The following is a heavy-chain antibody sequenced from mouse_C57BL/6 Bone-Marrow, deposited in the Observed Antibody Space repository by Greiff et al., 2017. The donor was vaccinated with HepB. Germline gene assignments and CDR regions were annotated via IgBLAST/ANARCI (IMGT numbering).Heavy chain of an antibody. V-gene: IGHV1-76*01. Sequence: VQRVESGAELVRPGASVKLSCKASGYTFTDYYINWVKQRPGQGLEWIARIYPGSGNTYYNEKFKGKATLNAEKSSSTAYMQLSSLTSEDSAVYFCARMGGNYGYDGYYFDYWGQGTTLTVSS. J-gene: IGHJ2*01. D-gene: IGHD2-2*01. CDR3: ARMGGNYGYDGYYFDY. CDR1: GYTFTDYY. CDR2: IYPGSGNT.